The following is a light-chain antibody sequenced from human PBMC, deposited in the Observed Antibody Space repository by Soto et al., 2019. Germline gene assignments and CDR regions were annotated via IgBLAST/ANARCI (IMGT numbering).Light chain of an antibody. J-gene: IGKJ3*01. Sequence: EILMTQSPATLSVSPGERATLSCRATQTVNNKVVWYQHKPGQAPRLLIYGTSTRATGIPARFSGSGSGTEFTLTISSLQPEDFATYYCQQDLRHPLTFGPGTKVDIK. CDR2: GTS. V-gene: IGKV3-15*01. CDR3: QQDLRHPLT. CDR1: QTVNNK.